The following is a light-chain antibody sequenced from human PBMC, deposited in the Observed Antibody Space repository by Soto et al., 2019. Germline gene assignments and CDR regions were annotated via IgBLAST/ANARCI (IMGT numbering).Light chain of an antibody. V-gene: IGKV1-39*01. CDR3: QQSYSIPWT. Sequence: DIQMTQSPCSLSASVGDTVTITCRASQSISSYLNWYQQKPGKAPKVLIYAASSLQSEIPSRFSGNGSGTGFTLTISSLQPEDFATYYCQQSYSIPWTFGQGTKVEIK. CDR2: AAS. CDR1: QSISSY. J-gene: IGKJ1*01.